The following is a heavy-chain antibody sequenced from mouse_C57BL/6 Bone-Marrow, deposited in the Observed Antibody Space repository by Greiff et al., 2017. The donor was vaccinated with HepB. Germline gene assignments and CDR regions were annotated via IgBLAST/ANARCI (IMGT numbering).Heavy chain of an antibody. CDR1: GFNIKDDY. V-gene: IGHV14-4*01. CDR3: TTWGYYGDY. Sequence: EVKLMESGAELVRPGASVKLSCTASGFNIKDDYMHWVKQRPEQGLEWIGWIEPENGDTEYASKFQGKATITADTSSKPAYLQLSSLTSADTAGYYCTTWGYYGDYWGPGTTLTVSS. J-gene: IGHJ2*01. CDR2: IEPENGDT. D-gene: IGHD1-1*01.